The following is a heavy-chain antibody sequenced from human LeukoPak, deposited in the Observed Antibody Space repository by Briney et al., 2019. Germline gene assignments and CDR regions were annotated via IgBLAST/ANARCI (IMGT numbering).Heavy chain of an antibody. CDR1: GGSISSYY. J-gene: IGHJ4*02. CDR2: IYYTGST. Sequence: PSETLSLTCTVSGGSISSYYWSWVRQPPGKGLEWIGYIYYTGSTNYNPSLKSGVTISVETSKNQFSLKLSSVTAADTAVYYCARGGGYSSSWSYWGQGTLVTVSS. V-gene: IGHV4-59*01. D-gene: IGHD6-13*01. CDR3: ARGGGYSSSWSY.